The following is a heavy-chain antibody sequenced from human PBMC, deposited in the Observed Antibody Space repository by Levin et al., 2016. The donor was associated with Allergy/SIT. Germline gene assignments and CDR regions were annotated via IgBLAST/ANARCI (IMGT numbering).Heavy chain of an antibody. V-gene: IGHV4-61*01. CDR2: IYYSGST. CDR1: GGSVSSGSYY. Sequence: SETLSLTCTVSGGSVSSGSYYWSWIRQPPGKGLEWIGYIYYSGSTNYNPSLKSRVTISVDTSKNQFSLKLSSVTAADTAVYYCARAPREFLEWLTFDPWGQGTLVTVSS. J-gene: IGHJ5*02. CDR3: ARAPREFLEWLTFDP. D-gene: IGHD3-3*01.